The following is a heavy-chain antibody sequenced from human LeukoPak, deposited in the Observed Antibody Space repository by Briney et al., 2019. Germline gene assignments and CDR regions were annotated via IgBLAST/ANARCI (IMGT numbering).Heavy chain of an antibody. CDR2: IYSSGSA. D-gene: IGHD3-10*01. CDR3: ARRRGAHTANALDI. V-gene: IGHV4-59*08. J-gene: IGHJ3*02. CDR1: GGSISSYY. Sequence: SETLSLTCTVSGGSISSYYSSWIRQPPGKGLEWIGYIYSSGSANYNPSLKSRVTISVDTSKNQFSLKLSSVTAADTAVYYCARRRGAHTANALDIWGQGTMVTVSS.